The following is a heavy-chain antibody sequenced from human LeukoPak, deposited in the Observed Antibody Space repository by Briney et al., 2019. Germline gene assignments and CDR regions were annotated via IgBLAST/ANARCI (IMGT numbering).Heavy chain of an antibody. CDR2: ISSSSRYI. CDR3: ARDQSDVEMATIGRFYYYYMDV. V-gene: IGHV3-21*01. D-gene: IGHD5-24*01. J-gene: IGHJ6*03. CDR1: GFTFSIYS. Sequence: KPGGSLRLSCAASGFTFSIYSMNWVRQAPGKGLEWVSSISSSSRYIYYADSVTGRLTISRDNAKNSLYLQRNSLTAEDTAVYYCARDQSDVEMATIGRFYYYYMDVWGKGTTVTVSS.